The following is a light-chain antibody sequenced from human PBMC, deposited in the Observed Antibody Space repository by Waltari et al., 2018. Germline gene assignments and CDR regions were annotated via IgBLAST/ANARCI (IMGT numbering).Light chain of an antibody. J-gene: IGKJ4*01. V-gene: IGKV3-11*01. Sequence: EIVLTQSPATLSLSPGERATLSCRASQSVSSYLAWYQQKPGQAPRLLIYDASNRATGIPARFIGSGSVTDFTLTISSLEPEDFAVYYCQQRSNWPPLTFGGGTKVEIK. CDR2: DAS. CDR1: QSVSSY. CDR3: QQRSNWPPLT.